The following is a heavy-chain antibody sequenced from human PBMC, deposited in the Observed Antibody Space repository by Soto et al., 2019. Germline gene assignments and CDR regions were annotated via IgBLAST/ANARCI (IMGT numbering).Heavy chain of an antibody. CDR3: AKDGRGSGSHYNSFAY. D-gene: IGHD3-10*01. CDR2: IYSTGTT. CDR1: GFTVGNNY. V-gene: IGHV3-53*01. J-gene: IGHJ4*02. Sequence: EVQLVESGGGLIQPGGSLKLSCAASGFTVGNNYMSWVRQAPGHGLEWVSLIYSTGTTKYADSVKGRFTVSRDNAKNTLYLQMTSLRAEDTPVYYCAKDGRGSGSHYNSFAYWGQGPLVTVSS.